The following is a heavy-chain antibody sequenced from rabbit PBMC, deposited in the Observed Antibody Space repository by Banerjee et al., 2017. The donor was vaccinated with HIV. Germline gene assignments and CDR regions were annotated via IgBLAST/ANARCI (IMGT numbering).Heavy chain of an antibody. CDR1: GFSFSSSYW. Sequence: QEQLEESGGDLVKPEGSLTLTCTASGFSFSSSYWICWVRQAPGKGLEWIACIYTSSDRTWYASWAKGQFTGSKTSSTTVTLQMTSLTAADTATYFCARSGVSGYSYFNLWGPGTLVTVS. D-gene: IGHD1-1*01. CDR2: IYTSSDRT. J-gene: IGHJ4*01. V-gene: IGHV1S45*01. CDR3: ARSGVSGYSYFNL.